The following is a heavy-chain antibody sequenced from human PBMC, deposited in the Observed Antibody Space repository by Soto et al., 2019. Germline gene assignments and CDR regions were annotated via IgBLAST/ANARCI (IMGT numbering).Heavy chain of an antibody. V-gene: IGHV4-30-4*01. D-gene: IGHD3-10*01. J-gene: IGHJ3*02. Sequence: QVQLQESGPGLVKPSQTLSLTCTVSGGSISSGDYYWSWIRQPPGKGLEWIGYIYYSGSTYYNPSLKRRVTISVDTSKNQFSLKLSSVTAADTAVYYCARDTYGSGSSDDAFDIWGQGTMVTVSS. CDR3: ARDTYGSGSSDDAFDI. CDR1: GGSISSGDYY. CDR2: IYYSGST.